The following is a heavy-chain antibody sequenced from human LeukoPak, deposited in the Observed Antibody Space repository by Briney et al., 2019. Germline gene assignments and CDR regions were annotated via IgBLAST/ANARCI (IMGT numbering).Heavy chain of an antibody. CDR2: ISAYNGNT. J-gene: IGHJ5*02. Sequence: GASVKVSCKASGYTFTSYGISWVRQAPGQGLEWMGWISAYNGNTNYAQKLQGRVTMTTDTSTSTAYMELRSLRSDDTAVYYCARLVSRYYGSGSYYNGPPNNWFDPWGQGTLVTVSS. CDR3: ARLVSRYYGSGSYYNGPPNNWFDP. CDR1: GYTFTSYG. V-gene: IGHV1-18*01. D-gene: IGHD3-10*01.